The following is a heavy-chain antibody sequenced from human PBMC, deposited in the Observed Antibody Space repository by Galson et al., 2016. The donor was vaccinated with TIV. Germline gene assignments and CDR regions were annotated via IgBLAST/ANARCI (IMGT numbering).Heavy chain of an antibody. Sequence: SLRLSCAVSGFTFTDYYMNWIRQTPGKGLEWVSYISNGGSITYYADFVKGRFSISRDNAKSSLYLQMNDLRAEDTAVYYCARDRRISAAGYYYYYYGMDVWGQGTTVTVSS. CDR3: ARDRRISAAGYYYYYYGMDV. CDR2: ISNGGSIT. V-gene: IGHV3-11*01. CDR1: GFTFTDYY. J-gene: IGHJ6*01. D-gene: IGHD6-13*01.